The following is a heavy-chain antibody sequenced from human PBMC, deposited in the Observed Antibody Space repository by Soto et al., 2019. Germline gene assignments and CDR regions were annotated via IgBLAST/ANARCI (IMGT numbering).Heavy chain of an antibody. CDR2: IRSKALSYAT. J-gene: IGHJ6*02. D-gene: IGHD1-1*01. CDR1: GFTFSDSA. CDR3: LRASWNYYYYGMDI. Sequence: PGGSLRLSCAASGFTFSDSARHWVRQASGKGLEWVGRIRSKALSYATAYAASVQGRFTISRDDSENTAYLQMNSLKTEDTAVYYCLRASWNYYYYGMDIWGQGTTVTVSS. V-gene: IGHV3-73*01.